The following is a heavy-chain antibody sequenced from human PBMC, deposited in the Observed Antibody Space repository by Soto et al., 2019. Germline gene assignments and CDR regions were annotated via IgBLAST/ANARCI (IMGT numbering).Heavy chain of an antibody. D-gene: IGHD3-3*01. V-gene: IGHV1-18*01. Sequence: GASVKVSCKASGYTFTSYGISWVRQAPGQGLEWMGWISAYNGNTNYAQKLQGRVTMTTDTSTSTAYMELRSLRSDDTAVYYCARRLGGWSGYYILRADYYYYYGMDVWGQGTTVTVSS. CDR1: GYTFTSYG. J-gene: IGHJ6*02. CDR3: ARRLGGWSGYYILRADYYYYYGMDV. CDR2: ISAYNGNT.